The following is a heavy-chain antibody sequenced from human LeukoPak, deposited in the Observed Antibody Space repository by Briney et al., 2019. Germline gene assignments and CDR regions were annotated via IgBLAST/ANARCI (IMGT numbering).Heavy chain of an antibody. CDR3: ARALGAVAGLDYYYYYAMDV. CDR1: GGSISSSNW. CDR2: IYHSGST. D-gene: IGHD6-19*01. J-gene: IGHJ6*02. V-gene: IGHV4-4*02. Sequence: TSETLSLTCAVSGGSISSSNWWSWVRQPPGKGLEWIGEIYHSGSTNYNPSLKSRVTISLDKSKNQFSLKLSSVTAADTAVYYCARALGAVAGLDYYYYYAMDVWGQGTTVTVSS.